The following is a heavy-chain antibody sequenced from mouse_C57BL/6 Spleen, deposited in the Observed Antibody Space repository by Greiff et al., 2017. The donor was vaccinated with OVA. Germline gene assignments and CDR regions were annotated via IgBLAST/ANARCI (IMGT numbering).Heavy chain of an antibody. CDR3: ARNEYDVGFAD. D-gene: IGHD2-4*01. J-gene: IGHJ3*01. Sequence: EVQLQQSGPELVKPGASVKISCKASGYTFTDYYMNWVKQSHGKSLEWIGDINPNNGGTSYNQKFKGKATLTVDKSSSTAYMELRSLTSEDSAVYYCARNEYDVGFADWGQGTLVTVSA. CDR1: GYTFTDYY. V-gene: IGHV1-26*01. CDR2: INPNNGGT.